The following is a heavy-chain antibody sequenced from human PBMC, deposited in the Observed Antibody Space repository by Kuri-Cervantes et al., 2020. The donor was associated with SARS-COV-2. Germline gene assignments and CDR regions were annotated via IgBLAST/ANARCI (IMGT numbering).Heavy chain of an antibody. V-gene: IGHV1-18*01. Sequence: ASVKVSCKASGYTFTSYGISWVRQAPGQGLEWMGWISAYNGNTNYAQKLQGRVTMTTDTSTSTAYMGLRSLRSDDAAVYYCVRDRRDATLTRIAAAGTRYYYMDVWGKGTTVTVSS. CDR1: GYTFTSYG. D-gene: IGHD6-13*01. J-gene: IGHJ6*03. CDR3: VRDRRDATLTRIAAAGTRYYYMDV. CDR2: ISAYNGNT.